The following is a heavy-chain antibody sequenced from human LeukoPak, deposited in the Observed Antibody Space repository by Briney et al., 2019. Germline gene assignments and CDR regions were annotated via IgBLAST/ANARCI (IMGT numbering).Heavy chain of an antibody. CDR1: GYSFTSYV. Sequence: ASVKVSCKASGYSFTSYVITWMRQAPGQRLEWMGWISGYNGNTVYAPNLQGRVNMATDTSTNTAYMEIKSLRSDDTAVYYCARGNEGPSDYWGQGTLVAVSS. V-gene: IGHV1-18*01. CDR3: ARGNEGPSDY. CDR2: ISGYNGNT. J-gene: IGHJ4*02.